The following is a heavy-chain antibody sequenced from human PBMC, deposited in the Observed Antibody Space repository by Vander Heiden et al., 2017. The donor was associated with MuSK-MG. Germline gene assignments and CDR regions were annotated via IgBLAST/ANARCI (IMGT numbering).Heavy chain of an antibody. CDR1: GSTFRSYA. J-gene: IGHJ3*02. Sequence: QVQLVASGGGVVQTGRSLRLSCAALGSTFRSYAMDWDRQAPGKGLEWVAVISYDGSNKYYADSVKGRFTISRDNSKNTLYLQMNSLRAEDTAVYYCAKTFCGGDCYSGARDAFDIWGQGTMVTVSS. V-gene: IGHV3-30*18. CDR3: AKTFCGGDCYSGARDAFDI. CDR2: ISYDGSNK. D-gene: IGHD2-21*01.